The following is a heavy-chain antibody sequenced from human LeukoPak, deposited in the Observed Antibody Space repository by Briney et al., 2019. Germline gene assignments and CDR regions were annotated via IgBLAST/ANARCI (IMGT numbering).Heavy chain of an antibody. J-gene: IGHJ5*02. CDR3: ARDLWGLPVAIPSWLDP. Sequence: PGGSLRLSCAASGFTFSSYSMNWVRQAPGKGLEWVSSIGFTGTYIHYADSVRGRFTISRDNAKNSLYLQMNSLRAEDTAVYYCARDLWGLPVAIPSWLDPWGQGTLVTVSS. V-gene: IGHV3-21*01. CDR2: IGFTGTYI. D-gene: IGHD2-2*01. CDR1: GFTFSSYS.